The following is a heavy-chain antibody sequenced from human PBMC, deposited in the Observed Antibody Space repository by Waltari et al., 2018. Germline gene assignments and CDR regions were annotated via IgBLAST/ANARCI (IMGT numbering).Heavy chain of an antibody. Sequence: QVQLVQSGAEVKKPGASVKVSCKASGYTFTGYYMHWVRQAPGQGLEWMGRTNPNRGGTNYAQKVQGRVTMTRDTSISTAYMELSRLRSDDTAVYYCARDIPSYGHHFDYWGQGTLVTVSS. CDR1: GYTFTGYY. CDR2: TNPNRGGT. D-gene: IGHD3-10*01. J-gene: IGHJ4*02. CDR3: ARDIPSYGHHFDY. V-gene: IGHV1-2*06.